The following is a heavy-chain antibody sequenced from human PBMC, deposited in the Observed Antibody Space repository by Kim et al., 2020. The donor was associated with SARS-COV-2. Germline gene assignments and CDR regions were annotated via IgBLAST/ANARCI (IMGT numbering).Heavy chain of an antibody. CDR3: AHSIYYYDLDY. D-gene: IGHD3-22*01. V-gene: IGHV2-5*01. CDR2: K. J-gene: IGHJ4*02. Sequence: KRYSPSLKSRLTITKDTSKNQVVLTMTNMEPVDTATYYCAHSIYYYDLDYWGQGTLVTVSS.